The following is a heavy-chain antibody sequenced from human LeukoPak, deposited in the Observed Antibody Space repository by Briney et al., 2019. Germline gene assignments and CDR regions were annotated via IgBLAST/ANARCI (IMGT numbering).Heavy chain of an antibody. CDR3: AKGPSGNQFDP. D-gene: IGHD5-12*01. J-gene: IGHJ5*02. V-gene: IGHV3-30*02. Sequence: GGSLRLSCTASGFTFSSNGMHWVRQAPGKGLEWVAFLRHDGSNKFYADSVKGRFTISRDNANNMLYLQLYSLRAEDTAVYYCAKGPSGNQFDPWGQGTLVTVSS. CDR1: GFTFSSNG. CDR2: LRHDGSNK.